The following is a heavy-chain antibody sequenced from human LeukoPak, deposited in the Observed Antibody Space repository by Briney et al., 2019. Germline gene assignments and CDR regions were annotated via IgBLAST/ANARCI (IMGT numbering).Heavy chain of an antibody. Sequence: ASVKVSCKASGYTFTGYYMHWVRQAPGQGLEWMGWFNPNSGGTNYAQKFQGRVTMTRDTSISTAYMELSRLRSDDTAVYYCARAGGGSSCWPFDYWGQGTLVTVSS. J-gene: IGHJ4*02. CDR1: GYTFTGYY. D-gene: IGHD6-19*01. CDR2: FNPNSGGT. CDR3: ARAGGGSSCWPFDY. V-gene: IGHV1-2*02.